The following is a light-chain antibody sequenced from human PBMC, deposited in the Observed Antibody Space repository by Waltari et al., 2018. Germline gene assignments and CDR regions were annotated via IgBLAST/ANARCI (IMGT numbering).Light chain of an antibody. J-gene: IGLJ2*01. CDR3: SSYAGRDILV. CDR1: SSEVGGYNS. CDR2: EVY. V-gene: IGLV2-8*01. Sequence: QSALTQPPSASGSPGQSVAISCTGTSSEVGGYNSASWYQQHPGKAPRLMIYEVYKRPSGVPDRFSGSKSGNTASLTVSGLQAEDEADYYCSSYAGRDILVFGGGTRLTVL.